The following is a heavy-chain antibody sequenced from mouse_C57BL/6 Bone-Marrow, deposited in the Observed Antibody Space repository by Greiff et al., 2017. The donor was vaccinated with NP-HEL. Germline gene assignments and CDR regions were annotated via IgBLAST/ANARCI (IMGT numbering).Heavy chain of an antibody. D-gene: IGHD2-2*01. J-gene: IGHJ2*01. CDR1: GFNIKDDY. V-gene: IGHV14-4*01. CDR2: IDPENGDT. CDR3: TLPMVTDY. Sequence: EVQLQQSGAELVRPGASVKLSCTASGFNIKDDYMHWVKQRPEQGLEWIGWIDPENGDTEYASKFQGKATITADTSSNTAYLQLSSLTSEDTAVYYCTLPMVTDYWGQGTTLTVSS.